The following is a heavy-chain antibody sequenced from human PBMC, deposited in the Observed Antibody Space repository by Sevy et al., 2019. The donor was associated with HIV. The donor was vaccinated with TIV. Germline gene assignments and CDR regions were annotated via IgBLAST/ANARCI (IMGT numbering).Heavy chain of an antibody. J-gene: IGHJ4*02. D-gene: IGHD3-3*01. CDR3: AKARYDFWSGYYTGFDY. CDR1: GFTFKDYA. Sequence: GGSLRLSCAASGFTFKDYAMSWVRQAPGKGLEWVSAISGSGGSTFYADSAKGRFTISRDNSKNTLYLQMNSLRAEDTAVYYCAKARYDFWSGYYTGFDYWGQGTLVTVSS. V-gene: IGHV3-23*01. CDR2: ISGSGGST.